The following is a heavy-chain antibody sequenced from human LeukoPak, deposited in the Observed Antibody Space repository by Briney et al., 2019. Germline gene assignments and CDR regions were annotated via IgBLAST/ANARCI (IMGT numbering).Heavy chain of an antibody. CDR2: LNQDGSDT. V-gene: IGHV3-7*01. CDR1: GFTFTTYW. Sequence: GGSLRLSCAASGFTFTTYWLTWVRQAPGKGLGWVANLNQDGSDTWYLDSVKGRFTISRDNAKRSLYLQINNLRAEDTAVYYCARENWGKFDYWGQGTLVTVPS. J-gene: IGHJ4*02. CDR3: ARENWGKFDY. D-gene: IGHD7-27*01.